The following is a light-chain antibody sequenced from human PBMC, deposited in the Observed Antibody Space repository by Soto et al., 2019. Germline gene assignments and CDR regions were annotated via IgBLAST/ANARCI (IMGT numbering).Light chain of an antibody. Sequence: QSVLTQSASVSGSPGQSITISCTGTSSDDGNYNYVSWYQQHPGEVPKLIIFNVNNRPSGVSNRFSGSKSGNTASLTISWFQAEDEADYYCSSFTSSTTYVFGTGTKVTVL. CDR3: SSFTSSTTYV. V-gene: IGLV2-14*01. CDR2: NVN. J-gene: IGLJ1*01. CDR1: SSDDGNYNY.